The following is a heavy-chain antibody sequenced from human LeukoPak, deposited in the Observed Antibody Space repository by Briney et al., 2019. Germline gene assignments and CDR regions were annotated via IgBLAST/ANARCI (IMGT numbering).Heavy chain of an antibody. J-gene: IGHJ6*02. Sequence: SETLSLTCTVSGGSIGLYYWAWIRQPPGKGLEWIGYIFHTGSTNYNPSLKSRVTISVDTSKNQFSLKLSSVTAADTAVYYCARSRYRMDVWGQGTTVTVSS. CDR3: ARSRYRMDV. CDR1: GGSIGLYY. CDR2: IFHTGST. V-gene: IGHV4-59*01.